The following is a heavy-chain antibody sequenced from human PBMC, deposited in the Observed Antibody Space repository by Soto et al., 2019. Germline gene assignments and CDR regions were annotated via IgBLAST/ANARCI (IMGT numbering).Heavy chain of an antibody. CDR1: AYSFTSYW. CDR3: ASLAFIGGGVDHYYGMVV. V-gene: IGHV5-51*01. Sequence: PGESLKISCKGSAYSFTSYWIGWVRRMPGKGLEWMGIIYPGDSDTRYSPSFQGQVTISADKSISTAYLQWSSLKASDTAMYYCASLAFIGGGVDHYYGMVVWGQGTRVTVSS. J-gene: IGHJ6*02. CDR2: IYPGDSDT. D-gene: IGHD2-15*01.